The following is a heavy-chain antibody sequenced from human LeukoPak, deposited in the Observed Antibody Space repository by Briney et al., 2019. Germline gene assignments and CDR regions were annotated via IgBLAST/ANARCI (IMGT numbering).Heavy chain of an antibody. V-gene: IGHV3-33*01. Sequence: GGSLRLSCAASGFTFSSYGMHWVRQAPGKGLEWVAVIWYDGSNKYYADSVKGRFTISRDNSKNTLYLQMNSLRAEDTAVYYCARAGYYDGSGYSPLFNWGQGTLVTVSS. D-gene: IGHD3-22*01. CDR2: IWYDGSNK. CDR3: ARAGYYDGSGYSPLFN. CDR1: GFTFSSYG. J-gene: IGHJ4*02.